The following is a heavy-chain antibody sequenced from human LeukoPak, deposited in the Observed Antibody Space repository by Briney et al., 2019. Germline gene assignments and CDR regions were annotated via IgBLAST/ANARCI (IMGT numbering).Heavy chain of an antibody. CDR1: GGSISSGDYY. V-gene: IGHV4-30-4*01. D-gene: IGHD3-10*01. Sequence: ESSQTLSLTCTVSGGSISSGDYYWSWIRQPPGKGLEWIGYIYYSGSTYYNPSLKSRVTISVDTSKNQFSLKLSSVTAADTAVYHCARDYYGSGKYYYYGMDVWGKGTTVTVSS. CDR3: ARDYYGSGKYYYYGMDV. CDR2: IYYSGST. J-gene: IGHJ6*04.